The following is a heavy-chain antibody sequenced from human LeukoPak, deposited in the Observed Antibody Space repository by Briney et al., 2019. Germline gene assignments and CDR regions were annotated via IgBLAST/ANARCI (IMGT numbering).Heavy chain of an antibody. V-gene: IGHV1-8*03. CDR2: MNPNSGNT. J-gene: IGHJ6*03. D-gene: IGHD2-2*01. CDR1: GYTFTSYD. Sequence: ASVKVSCKASGYTFTSYDINWVRQATGQGLEWMGWMNPNSGNTGYAQKFQGRVTITRNTSISTAYMELSSLRSEDTAVYYCARVRRYCSSTSCLYYYYYMDVWGKGTTVTVSS. CDR3: ARVRRYCSSTSCLYYYYYMDV.